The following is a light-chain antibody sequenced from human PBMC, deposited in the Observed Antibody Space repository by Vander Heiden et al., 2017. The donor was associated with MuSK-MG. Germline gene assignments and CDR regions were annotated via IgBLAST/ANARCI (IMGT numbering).Light chain of an antibody. V-gene: IGKV3-20*01. CDR3: QQYGSAIT. CDR2: GAS. Sequence: EIVLTQSPGTLSLSPGERATLSCRASQSVSSSYLAWYQQKPGQAPRLLIYGASSRATGIPERLSGSGSGTDFTLTISRREPEDFAVYYGQQYGSAITLGGGTKVEIK. CDR1: QSVSSSY. J-gene: IGKJ4*01.